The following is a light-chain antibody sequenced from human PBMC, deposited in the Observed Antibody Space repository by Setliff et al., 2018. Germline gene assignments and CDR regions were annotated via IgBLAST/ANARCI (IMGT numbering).Light chain of an antibody. CDR1: QSIATY. V-gene: IGKV1-39*01. CDR2: AAS. Sequence: DIQMTQSPSSLSASIGDRVTITCRASQSIATYLNWYQQRPGKAPKLLVSAASTLESGVPSTFSGGGSGTDFILTITSLQPEDFAIYYCQQSFGVPYTFGQGTK. J-gene: IGKJ2*01. CDR3: QQSFGVPYT.